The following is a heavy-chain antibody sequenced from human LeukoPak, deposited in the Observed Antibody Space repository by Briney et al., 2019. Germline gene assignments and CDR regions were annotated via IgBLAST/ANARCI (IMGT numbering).Heavy chain of an antibody. J-gene: IGHJ3*02. Sequence: PGGSLRLSCEGSGFTFSSFEMSWVRQAPGKGLEWIAYIVYGGTTIKYADSVRGRFTISRDDATNSLYLQMNSLRAEDKAVYRWAREVRGNAFEIWGLGTRSPSL. CDR1: GFTFSSFE. V-gene: IGHV3-48*03. CDR2: IVYGGTTI. CDR3: AREVRGNAFEI. D-gene: IGHD3-10*01.